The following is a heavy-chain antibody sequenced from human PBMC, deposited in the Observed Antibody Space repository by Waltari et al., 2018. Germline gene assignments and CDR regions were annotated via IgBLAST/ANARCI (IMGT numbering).Heavy chain of an antibody. D-gene: IGHD3-10*01. CDR1: AYSLTSFW. Sequence: EVQLVQSGAEVKEPGDSLKISCKNSAYSLTSFWIGWVRQMPGKGLEWMGVTDPRDSETRYSPSCQGQVTMSVDQSIKTGFLHWNTLKASDTAMYYCVGGGRQLGEGSVFWGQGTLVTVSS. J-gene: IGHJ4*02. V-gene: IGHV5-51*03. CDR3: VGGGRQLGEGSVF. CDR2: TDPRDSET.